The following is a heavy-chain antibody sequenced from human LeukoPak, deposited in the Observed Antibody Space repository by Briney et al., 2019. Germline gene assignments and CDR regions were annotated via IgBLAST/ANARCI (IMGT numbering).Heavy chain of an antibody. CDR2: IYYSGST. D-gene: IGHD3-3*01. Sequence: PSETLSLTRTVSGGSISSYYWSWIRQPPGKGLEWIGYIYYSGSTNYNPSLKSRVTISVDTSKNQLSLKLSSVTAADTAVYYCARVGNYDFWSGYEYNWFDPWGQGTLVAVSS. CDR3: ARVGNYDFWSGYEYNWFDP. V-gene: IGHV4-59*01. J-gene: IGHJ5*02. CDR1: GGSISSYY.